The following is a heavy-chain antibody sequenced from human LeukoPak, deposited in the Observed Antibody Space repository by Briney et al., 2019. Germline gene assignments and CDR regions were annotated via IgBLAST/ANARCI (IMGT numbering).Heavy chain of an antibody. V-gene: IGHV3-23*01. CDR1: GFTFSFYA. D-gene: IGHD1-26*01. CDR2: ITSSGNTT. CDR3: AKDIGGSDYDWYFDL. Sequence: GGSLRLSCAAAGFTFSFYAMSWVRQAPGKGLEWVAGITSSGNTTYYADPVKGRFTISRDNSRNILYLQMNSLRAEDTAIYYCAKDIGGSDYDWYFDLWGRGTVVTVSS. J-gene: IGHJ2*01.